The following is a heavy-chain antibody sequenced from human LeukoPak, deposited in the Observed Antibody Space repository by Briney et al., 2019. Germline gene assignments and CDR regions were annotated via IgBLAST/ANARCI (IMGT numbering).Heavy chain of an antibody. D-gene: IGHD2-2*01. CDR2: ISSSGSTI. V-gene: IGHV3-11*01. CDR3: AANPVVPAAITWFDP. CDR1: GFTFSSYA. J-gene: IGHJ5*02. Sequence: GGSRRLSCAASGFTFSSYALSWIRQAPGKGLEWVSYISSSGSTIYYADSVKGRFTISRDNAKNSLYLQMNSLRAEDTAVYYCAANPVVPAAITWFDPWGQGTLVTVSS.